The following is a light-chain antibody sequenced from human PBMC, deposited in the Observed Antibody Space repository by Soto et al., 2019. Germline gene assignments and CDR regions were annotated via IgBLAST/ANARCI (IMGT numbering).Light chain of an antibody. CDR1: SSDVGAYNY. CDR2: QVT. CDR3: CSYAGNTTFK. Sequence: QSALTQPASVSGSPGQSITISCTGTSSDVGAYNYVSWYQQYPGKAPKLMISQVTNRPSGVSNRFSGSKSGNTASLTISGLRAEDEADYYCCSYAGNTTFKFGGGTQLTVL. J-gene: IGLJ2*01. V-gene: IGLV2-14*01.